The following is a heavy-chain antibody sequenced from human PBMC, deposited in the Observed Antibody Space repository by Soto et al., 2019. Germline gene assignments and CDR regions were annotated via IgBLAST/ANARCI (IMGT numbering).Heavy chain of an antibody. CDR3: ARVGGGHYLESSGHPDYYFDY. D-gene: IGHD3-22*01. CDR2: IIPIFGTA. Sequence: QVQLVQSGAEVKKPGSSVKVSCKASGGTFSSYAISWVRQAPGQGLEWMGGIIPIFGTANYAQKFQGRGTITADESTSTAYRALSSLRSECAAVYYCARVGGGHYLESSGHPDYYFDYWGQGPLVAV. J-gene: IGHJ4*02. V-gene: IGHV1-69*01. CDR1: GGTFSSYA.